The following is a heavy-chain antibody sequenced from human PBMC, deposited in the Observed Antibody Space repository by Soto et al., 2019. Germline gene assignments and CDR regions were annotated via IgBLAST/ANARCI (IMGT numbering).Heavy chain of an antibody. CDR1: GGSISSGGYY. CDR2: IYYSGST. V-gene: IGHV4-31*03. CDR3: ARLANYYDSSGYYPIDY. D-gene: IGHD3-22*01. Sequence: SETLSLTCTVSGGSISSGGYYWSWIRQHPGKGLEWIGYIYYSGSTYYNPSLKSRVTISVDTSKNQFSLKLSSVTAADTAVYYCARLANYYDSSGYYPIDYWGQGTLVTV. J-gene: IGHJ4*02.